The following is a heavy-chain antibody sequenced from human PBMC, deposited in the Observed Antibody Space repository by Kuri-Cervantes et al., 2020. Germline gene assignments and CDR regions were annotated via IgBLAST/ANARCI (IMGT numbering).Heavy chain of an antibody. Sequence: GGSLRLSCVASGFTFSSYSMNWVRQAPGGGLEWVSSITSASSIFYADSVKGRFTISRDNAKNSLYLQMNSLGAEDTAVYYCTRNSSDSYDSWGQGTQVTVSS. CDR2: ITSASSI. J-gene: IGHJ4*02. CDR1: GFTFSSYS. V-gene: IGHV3-21*01. D-gene: IGHD2-21*02. CDR3: TRNSSDSYDS.